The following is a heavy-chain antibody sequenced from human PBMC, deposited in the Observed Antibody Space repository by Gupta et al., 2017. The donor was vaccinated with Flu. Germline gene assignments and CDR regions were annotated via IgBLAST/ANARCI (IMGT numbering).Heavy chain of an antibody. D-gene: IGHD3-3*01. V-gene: IGHV3-48*03. CDR3: VRGASILAF. Sequence: EVQLVESGGGLVQPGGSLRLACDTSGFTFSTTDFNWVRQAPGKALEWVSYISSRDTIYYADSVLVRFSVSRDNAKNSLFLQMDSLRVESTAVYYCVRGASILAFWGKWTPVTVSS. CDR2: ISSRDTI. CDR1: GFTFSTTD. J-gene: IGHJ6*04.